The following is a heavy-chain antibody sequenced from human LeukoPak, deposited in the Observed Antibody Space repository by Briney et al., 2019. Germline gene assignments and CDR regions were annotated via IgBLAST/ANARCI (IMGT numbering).Heavy chain of an antibody. J-gene: IGHJ4*02. CDR1: GFTFSSYA. Sequence: QAGGSLRLSCAASGFTFSSYAMHWVRQAPGKGLEWVAVISYDGSNKYYADSVKGRFTISRDNSKNTLYLQMNSLRAEDTAVYYYARGPSSGYSYGYFLYWGQGTLVTVSS. V-gene: IGHV3-30*04. CDR2: ISYDGSNK. D-gene: IGHD5-18*01. CDR3: ARGPSSGYSYGYFLY.